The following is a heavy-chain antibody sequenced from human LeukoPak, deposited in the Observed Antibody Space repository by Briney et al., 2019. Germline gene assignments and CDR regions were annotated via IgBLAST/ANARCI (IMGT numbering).Heavy chain of an antibody. CDR3: ARANSGSYLANYFDY. CDR1: GFTFSSYA. J-gene: IGHJ4*02. CDR2: ISSNGGST. D-gene: IGHD1-26*01. Sequence: GGSLRLSCAASGFTFSSYAMHWVRQAPGKGLKYVSAISSNGGSTYYANSVKGRFTISRDNSKNTLYLQMGSLRAEDMAVYYCARANSGSYLANYFDYWGQGTLVTVSS. V-gene: IGHV3-64*01.